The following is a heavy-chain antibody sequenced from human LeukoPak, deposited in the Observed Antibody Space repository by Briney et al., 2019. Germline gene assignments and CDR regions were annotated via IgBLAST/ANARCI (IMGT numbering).Heavy chain of an antibody. CDR1: GFTFSNAW. CDR2: INHSGST. D-gene: IGHD2-2*01. J-gene: IGHJ6*03. CDR3: ARRRYDYYYYYMDV. V-gene: IGHV4-34*01. Sequence: GSLRLSCAASGFTFSNAWMSWVRQPPGKGLEWIGEINHSGSTNYNPSLKSRVTISVDTSKNQFSLKLSSVTAADTAVYYCARRRYDYYYYYMDVWGKGTTVTISS.